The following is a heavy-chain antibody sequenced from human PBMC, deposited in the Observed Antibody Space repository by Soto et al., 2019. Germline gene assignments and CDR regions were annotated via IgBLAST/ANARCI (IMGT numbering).Heavy chain of an antibody. V-gene: IGHV1-3*01. Sequence: QVQLVQSGAEVKKPGASVKVSCKASGYTFPSYTIHWIRQAPGQRPEWMGWINAGSGNTKYSQKFQGRVTITRDTSASTAYVELSSLRSEDTAVYFCASDPILDYWGPGTLVTVSS. CDR2: INAGSGNT. J-gene: IGHJ4*02. CDR1: GYTFPSYT. CDR3: ASDPILDY. D-gene: IGHD3-9*01.